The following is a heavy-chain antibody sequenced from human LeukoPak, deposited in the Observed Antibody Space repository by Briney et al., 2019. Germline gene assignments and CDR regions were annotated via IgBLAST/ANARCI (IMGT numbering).Heavy chain of an antibody. J-gene: IGHJ4*02. D-gene: IGHD4-17*01. CDR3: AKTSPPLTTVATPLLDY. Sequence: GGSLRLSCAASGFTFSSYAMYWVRQAPGKGLEYVSGVSNNGGNTYYANSVKGRFTISRDNSKNTLYLQMNSLRAEDTAVYYCAKTSPPLTTVATPLLDYWGQGTLVTVSS. V-gene: IGHV3-64*01. CDR2: VSNNGGNT. CDR1: GFTFSSYA.